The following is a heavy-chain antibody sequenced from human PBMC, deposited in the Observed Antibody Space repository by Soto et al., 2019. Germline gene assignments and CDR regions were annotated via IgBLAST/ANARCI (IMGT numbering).Heavy chain of an antibody. CDR3: ARHDYYDSSGYRGMDV. V-gene: IGHV5-51*01. D-gene: IGHD3-22*01. J-gene: IGHJ6*02. Sequence: GESLKISCKGSGYSLTRYWIGLVRQMPGKGLELMGIIYPGDSDTRYSPSFQGQVTISAEKSISTAYLQWSSLKASDTAMYYCARHDYYDSSGYRGMDVWGQGTTVTVSS. CDR2: IYPGDSDT. CDR1: GYSLTRYW.